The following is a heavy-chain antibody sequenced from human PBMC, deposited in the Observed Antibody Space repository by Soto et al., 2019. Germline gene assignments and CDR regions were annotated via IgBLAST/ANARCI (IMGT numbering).Heavy chain of an antibody. CDR2: IRSRANNFAT. Sequence: GGSLRLSCAASGFIFSGSAIHWVRQASGKGLEWVGRIRSRANNFATSSAASVKGRFTFSRDDSKNTAYLQMNTLKPEDTAVYYCARGQGAAIGDYYYHGMDVWGQGTTVTVFS. V-gene: IGHV3-73*01. CDR1: GFIFSGSA. J-gene: IGHJ6*02. CDR3: ARGQGAAIGDYYYHGMDV. D-gene: IGHD2-2*02.